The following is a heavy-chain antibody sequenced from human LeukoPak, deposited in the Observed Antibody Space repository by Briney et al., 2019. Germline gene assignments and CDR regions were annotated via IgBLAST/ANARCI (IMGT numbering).Heavy chain of an antibody. V-gene: IGHV3-74*01. CDR3: ARSPRYCSGGSCYYFDY. CDR2: IKSDGSN. CDR1: GFTFSSYW. J-gene: IGHJ4*02. Sequence: GGSLRLSCEASGFTFSSYWMHWVRQAPGKGLVWVSRIKSDGSNYYADSVKGRFTISRDNAKNTLDLQMNSLRAEDTAVYYCARSPRYCSGGSCYYFDYWGQGTLVTVSS. D-gene: IGHD2-15*01.